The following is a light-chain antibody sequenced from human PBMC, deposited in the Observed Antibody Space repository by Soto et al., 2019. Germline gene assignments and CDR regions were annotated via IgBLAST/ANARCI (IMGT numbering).Light chain of an antibody. V-gene: IGLV2-23*03. CDR2: EGS. CDR3: FSYAFISTFVV. Sequence: QSALTQPASVSWSPGQSITISCTGTSSDVGSYNLVSWYQQHPGKAPKLMIYEGSKRPSGVSNRFSGSKSGNTASLTISGLQAEDEADYYCFSYAFISTFVVFGGGTKLTVL. J-gene: IGLJ2*01. CDR1: SSDVGSYNL.